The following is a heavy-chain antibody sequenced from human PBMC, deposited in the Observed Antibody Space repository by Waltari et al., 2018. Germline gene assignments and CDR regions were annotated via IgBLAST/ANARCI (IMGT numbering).Heavy chain of an antibody. J-gene: IGHJ3*02. D-gene: IGHD1-26*01. CDR3: AKDTRGSYGYDAFDI. CDR2: IGGSVGST. V-gene: IGHV3-23*01. Sequence: LQLQESGPGLVKPSETLSLTCTVSGGSISSSSYYWGWIRQPPGKGLEWVSAIGGSVGSTYYADSVKGRFTISRDNSKNTLYLQMNSLRAEDTAVYYCAKDTRGSYGYDAFDIWGQGTMVTVSS. CDR1: GGSISSSSYY.